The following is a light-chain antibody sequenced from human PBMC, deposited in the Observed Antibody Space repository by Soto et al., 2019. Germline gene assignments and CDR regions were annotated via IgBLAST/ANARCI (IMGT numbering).Light chain of an antibody. CDR1: QSVYNN. CDR3: QQCRNWPLT. V-gene: IGKV3-15*01. J-gene: IGKJ4*01. Sequence: EIVMTQSPATLSVSPGEGATFSCKASQSVYNNLAWYQQRPGQPPRLLIYDASTRGTGISARFSGSGYGTELTLTISGLKSEDFAVYYCQQCRNWPLTVGGGTKV. CDR2: DAS.